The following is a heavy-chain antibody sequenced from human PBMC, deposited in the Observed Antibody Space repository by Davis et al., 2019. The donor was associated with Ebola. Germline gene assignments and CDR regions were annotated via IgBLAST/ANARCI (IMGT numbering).Heavy chain of an antibody. CDR3: AKAKTTVTTYGDY. V-gene: IGHV3-23*01. D-gene: IGHD4-17*01. Sequence: GSLRLPCAAPGFTFSGYDMSWVRQAPGKGLEWVSAISSSGFSTYYADPVKGRFTISRDNSKNTLYLQMNSLRVEDTAVYYCAKAKTTVTTYGDYWGQGTLVTVSS. J-gene: IGHJ4*02. CDR1: GFTFSGYD. CDR2: ISSSGFST.